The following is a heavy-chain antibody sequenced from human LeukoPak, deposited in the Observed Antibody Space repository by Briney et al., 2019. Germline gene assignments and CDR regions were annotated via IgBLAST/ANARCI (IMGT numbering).Heavy chain of an antibody. CDR2: ISYSGST. CDR1: GGSISSYY. D-gene: IGHD3-16*01. Sequence: SETLSLTCTVSGGSISSYYWSWIRQPPGKGLEWIGYISYSGSTNYNPSLRSRVTISVDTSKSQFSLNLSSVTAADTVVYYCARGGGAVDYWGQGTLVTVSS. CDR3: ARGGGAVDY. V-gene: IGHV4-59*01. J-gene: IGHJ4*02.